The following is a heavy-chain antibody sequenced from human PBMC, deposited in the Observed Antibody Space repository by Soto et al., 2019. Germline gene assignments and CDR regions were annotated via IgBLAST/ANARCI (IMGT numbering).Heavy chain of an antibody. CDR1: GGSINSGAYH. D-gene: IGHD1-1*01. CDR2: ISYRGTT. CDR3: ARMSATGPRWFDP. Sequence: QVQLQESGPRLVKPSQDLSLTCTVSGGSINSGAYHWSWVRQHPGKGLEWIGAISYRGTTYSNPSLQSRMTMSVDSSKTQLSLKLSSVTAADTAVYYCARMSATGPRWFDPWGPGTLVTVSS. V-gene: IGHV4-31*03. J-gene: IGHJ5*02.